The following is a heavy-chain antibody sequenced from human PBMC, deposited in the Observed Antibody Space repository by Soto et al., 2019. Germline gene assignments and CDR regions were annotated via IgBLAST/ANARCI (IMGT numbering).Heavy chain of an antibody. CDR3: ASKWFGESSAFDY. Sequence: TSETLSLTCAVSGGSISSSNWWSWVRQPPGKGLEWIGEIYHSGSTNYNSSLKSRVTISVDKSKNQFSLNLSSVTAADTAVYYCASKWFGESSAFDYWGQGTLVTVSS. J-gene: IGHJ4*02. V-gene: IGHV4-4*02. CDR2: IYHSGST. CDR1: GGSISSSNW. D-gene: IGHD3-10*01.